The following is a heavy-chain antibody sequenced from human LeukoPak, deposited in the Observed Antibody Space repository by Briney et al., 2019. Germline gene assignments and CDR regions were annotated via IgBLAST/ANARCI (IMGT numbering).Heavy chain of an antibody. V-gene: IGHV1-46*01. CDR3: ARLYGDYAELSDY. D-gene: IGHD4-17*01. J-gene: IGHJ4*02. Sequence: ASVRVSCKASGYTFTSYYMHWVRQAPGQGLEWMGIINPSGGSTSYAQKFQGRVTMTRDTSMSTVYMELSSLRSEDTAVYYCARLYGDYAELSDYWGQGTLVTVSS. CDR2: INPSGGST. CDR1: GYTFTSYY.